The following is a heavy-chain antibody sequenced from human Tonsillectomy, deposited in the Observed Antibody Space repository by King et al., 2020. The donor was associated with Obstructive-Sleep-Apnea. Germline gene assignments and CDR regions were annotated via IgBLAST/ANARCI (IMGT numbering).Heavy chain of an antibody. CDR2: IYYSGST. Sequence: QLQESGPGLVKPSETLSLTCTVSGGSISSYYWSWIRQPPGKGLEWIGYIYYSGSTNYNPSLKSRVTLSVDTSKNPFSLKLSSVTAADTAVYYCARAARGGSGSYPFDYWGQGTLVTVSS. CDR3: ARAARGGSGSYPFDY. V-gene: IGHV4-59*01. D-gene: IGHD3-10*01. CDR1: GGSISSYY. J-gene: IGHJ4*02.